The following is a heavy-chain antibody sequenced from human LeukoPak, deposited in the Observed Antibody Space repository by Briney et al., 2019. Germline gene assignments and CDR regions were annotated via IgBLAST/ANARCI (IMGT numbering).Heavy chain of an antibody. Sequence: ASVKVSCKASGYTFTSYYMHWVRQAPGQGLEWMGIINPSGGSTSYAQKFQGRVTITADESTSTAYMELSSLRSEDTAVYYCGRGGGGYCSGGSCYHNGYWGQGTLVTVSS. J-gene: IGHJ4*02. D-gene: IGHD2-15*01. V-gene: IGHV1-46*01. CDR3: GRGGGGYCSGGSCYHNGY. CDR2: INPSGGST. CDR1: GYTFTSYY.